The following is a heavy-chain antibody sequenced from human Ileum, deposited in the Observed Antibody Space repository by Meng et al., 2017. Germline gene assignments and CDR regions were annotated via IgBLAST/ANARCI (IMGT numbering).Heavy chain of an antibody. Sequence: GESLKISCKGSGYSFTNYWVGWVRQRPGKGLEWMGIISPSESDVRYSPSFQGQVTISADKSISTAYLHWSSLKASDIAMYYCARVKTIRDPFDYWGQGTLVTGAS. CDR3: ARVKTIRDPFDY. V-gene: IGHV5-51*01. CDR2: ISPSESDV. CDR1: GYSFTNYW. J-gene: IGHJ4*02. D-gene: IGHD3-10*01.